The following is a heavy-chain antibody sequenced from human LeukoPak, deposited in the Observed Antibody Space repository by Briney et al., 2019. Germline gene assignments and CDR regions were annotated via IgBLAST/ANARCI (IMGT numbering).Heavy chain of an antibody. CDR2: IYYSGST. CDR1: GGSISSSSYY. D-gene: IGHD6-13*01. CDR3: ARGEQQLVYYFDY. Sequence: KPSETLSLTCTVSGGSISSSSYYWGWIRQPPGKGLEWIGYIYYSGSTNYNPSLKSRVTISVDTSKNQFSPKLSSVTAADTAVYYCARGEQQLVYYFDYWGQGTLVTVSS. V-gene: IGHV4-61*05. J-gene: IGHJ4*02.